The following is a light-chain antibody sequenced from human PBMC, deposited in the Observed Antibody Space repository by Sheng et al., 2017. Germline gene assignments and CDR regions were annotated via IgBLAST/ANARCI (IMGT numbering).Light chain of an antibody. CDR2: AAS. J-gene: IGKJ2*01. CDR3: QQSYSTPPT. V-gene: IGKV1-39*01. CDR1: QDISNY. Sequence: DIQMTQSPSSLSASVGDRVTITCQASQDISNYLNWYQQKPGKAPKLLIYAASTLQSGVPSRFSGSGSGSDFTLTISSVQPEDFATYYCQQSYSTPPTFGQGTKLEIK.